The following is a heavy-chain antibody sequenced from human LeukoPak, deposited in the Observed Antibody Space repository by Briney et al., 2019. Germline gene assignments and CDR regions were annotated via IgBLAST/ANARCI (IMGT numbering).Heavy chain of an antibody. CDR2: IRYDGSNK. CDR3: ATWGDIVVVPAAILNY. CDR1: GFTFSSYG. J-gene: IGHJ4*02. Sequence: GGSLRLSCAASGFTFSSYGMHWVRQAPGKGLEWVAFIRYDGSNKYYADSVKGRFTISRDNPKNTLYLQMNSLRAEDTAVYYCATWGDIVVVPAAILNYWGQGTLVTVSS. V-gene: IGHV3-30*02. D-gene: IGHD2-2*02.